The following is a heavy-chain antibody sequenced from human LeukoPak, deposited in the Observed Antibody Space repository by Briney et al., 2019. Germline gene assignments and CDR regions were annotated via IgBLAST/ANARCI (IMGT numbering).Heavy chain of an antibody. CDR1: GGSISSSSYY. J-gene: IGHJ6*03. CDR3: AVTTVTRPTYYYYYYMDV. V-gene: IGHV4-39*01. Sequence: PSETLSLTCTVSGGSISSSSYYWGWIRQPPGKGLEWIGSIYYSGSTYYNPSLKSRVTISVDTSKNQFSLKLSSVTAADTAVYYCAVTTVTRPTYYYYYYMDVWGKGTTVTISS. D-gene: IGHD4-17*01. CDR2: IYYSGST.